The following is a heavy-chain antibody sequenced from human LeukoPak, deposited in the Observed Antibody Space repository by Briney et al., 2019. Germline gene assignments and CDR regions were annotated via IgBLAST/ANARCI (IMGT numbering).Heavy chain of an antibody. CDR3: ARDLWGSYGLRYYFDY. D-gene: IGHD5-18*01. Sequence: GRSLRLSCVASGFTFSSYAMHWVRQAPGKGLEWVAVISYDGSNKYYADSVKGRFTISRDNSKNTLYLQMNSLRAEDTAVYYCARDLWGSYGLRYYFDYWGQGTLVTVSS. CDR1: GFTFSSYA. CDR2: ISYDGSNK. J-gene: IGHJ4*02. V-gene: IGHV3-30*04.